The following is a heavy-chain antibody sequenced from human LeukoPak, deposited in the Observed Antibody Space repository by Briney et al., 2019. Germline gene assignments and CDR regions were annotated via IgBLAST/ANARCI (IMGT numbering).Heavy chain of an antibody. Sequence: SETLSLTCTVSGGSISSSSYYWGWIRQPPGKGLEWIGSIYYSGSTYYNPSLKSRVTISVDTSKNQFSLKLSSVTAADTAVYYRARHRARRITMIVVVNWFDPWGQGTLVTVSS. J-gene: IGHJ5*02. CDR2: IYYSGST. D-gene: IGHD3-22*01. CDR1: GGSISSSSYY. V-gene: IGHV4-39*01. CDR3: ARHRARRITMIVVVNWFDP.